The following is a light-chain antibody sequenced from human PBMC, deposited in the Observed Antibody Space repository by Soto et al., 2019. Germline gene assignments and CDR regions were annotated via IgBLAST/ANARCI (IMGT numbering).Light chain of an antibody. J-gene: IGLJ2*01. CDR2: RNN. CDR1: SSNIGSKY. CDR3: AAWDDSLSGVV. V-gene: IGLV1-47*01. Sequence: QSVLTQPPSASGTPGQRVTISCSGSSSNIGSKYVYWYQQLPGSAPKLLIYRNNQRPSGVPVRFSGSKSGTSASLAISGLRSEDEADYYCAAWDDSLSGVVFGGGTKLTVL.